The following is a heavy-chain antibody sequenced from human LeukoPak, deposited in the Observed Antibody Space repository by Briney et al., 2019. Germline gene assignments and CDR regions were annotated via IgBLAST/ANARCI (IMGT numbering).Heavy chain of an antibody. CDR3: ARYGSGPYYYYYGMDV. Sequence: SETLSLTCAVYGGSFSGYYWSWIRQPPGKGLEWIGEINHSGSTNYNPSLKSRVTISVDTSKNQFSLKLSSVTAADTAVYYCARYGSGPYYYYYGMDVWGQGTTVTVSS. V-gene: IGHV4-34*01. CDR1: GGSFSGYY. D-gene: IGHD3-10*01. J-gene: IGHJ6*02. CDR2: INHSGST.